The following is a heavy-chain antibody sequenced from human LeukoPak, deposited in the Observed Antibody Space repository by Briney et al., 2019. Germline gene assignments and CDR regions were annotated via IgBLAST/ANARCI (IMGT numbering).Heavy chain of an antibody. Sequence: PSETLSLTCTVSGGSISSYYWSWIRQPPGKGLEWIGEINHSGSTNYNPSLKSRVTISVDTSKNQFSLKLSSVTAADTAVYYCARDLYSSRTNDAFVIWGQGTMVTVSS. V-gene: IGHV4-34*01. J-gene: IGHJ3*02. CDR1: GGSISSYY. CDR3: ARDLYSSRTNDAFVI. CDR2: INHSGST. D-gene: IGHD6-13*01.